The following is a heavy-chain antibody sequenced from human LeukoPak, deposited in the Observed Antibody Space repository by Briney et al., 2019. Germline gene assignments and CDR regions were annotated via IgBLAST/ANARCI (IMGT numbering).Heavy chain of an antibody. V-gene: IGHV3-48*03. CDR2: IGSSGNTK. D-gene: IGHD5-18*01. CDR3: VTGSVAGYNFGMYDAFEI. Sequence: GGSLRLSCEVSGLTFRTHEMNWVRQAPGKGLEWISFIGSSGNTKYCAESLMGRFTISRDNSKNSLYLQMDSLTAEDTAVYYCVTGSVAGYNFGMYDAFEIWGQGIMVSVSS. CDR1: GLTFRTHE. J-gene: IGHJ3*02.